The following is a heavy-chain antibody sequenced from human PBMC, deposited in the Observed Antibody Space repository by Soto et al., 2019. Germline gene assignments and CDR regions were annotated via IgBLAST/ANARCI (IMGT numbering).Heavy chain of an antibody. Sequence: GWSLRFSCAASGFTFSSYSMNWVRQAPGKGLEWVSSISSSSSYIYYADSVKGRFTISRDNAKNSLYLQMNSLRAEDTAVYYCARDLVPAAYYYYGMDVWGQGTTVTVSS. V-gene: IGHV3-21*01. J-gene: IGHJ6*02. CDR3: ARDLVPAAYYYYGMDV. CDR2: ISSSSSYI. CDR1: GFTFSSYS. D-gene: IGHD2-2*01.